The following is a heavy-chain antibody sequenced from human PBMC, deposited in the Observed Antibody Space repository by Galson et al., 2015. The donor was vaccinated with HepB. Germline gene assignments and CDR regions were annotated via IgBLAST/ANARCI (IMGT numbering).Heavy chain of an antibody. J-gene: IGHJ5*02. V-gene: IGHV3-48*03. CDR3: ARDSRATFGERNWFDP. Sequence: SLRLSCAASGFTFSSYNMNWVRQAPGKGLDWISYISATGTTIEYADSVKGRFIISRDNAKNSLYLQVNSLRVEDTAVYYCARDSRATFGERNWFDPWGQGTLVIGSS. CDR1: GFTFSSYN. CDR2: ISATGTTI. D-gene: IGHD3-3*01.